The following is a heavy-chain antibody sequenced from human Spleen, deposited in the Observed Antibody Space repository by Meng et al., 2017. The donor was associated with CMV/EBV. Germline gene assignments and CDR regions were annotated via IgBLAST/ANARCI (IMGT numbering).Heavy chain of an antibody. D-gene: IGHD3-3*01. J-gene: IGHJ5*02. CDR3: ARVNTVFGAAAA. CDR2: ISSYTCIT. V-gene: IGHV1-18*03. CDR1: GYPFSIYG. Sequence: CYASGYPFSIYGITWVQQAPVPGLDWMGCISSYTCITNCAQKLQGRVTMTTDSATSTAYVELRSLCSDDMAMYYCARVNTVFGAAAAWGQGTLVTVSS.